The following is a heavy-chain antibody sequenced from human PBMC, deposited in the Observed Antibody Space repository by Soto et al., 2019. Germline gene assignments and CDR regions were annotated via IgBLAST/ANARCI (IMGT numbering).Heavy chain of an antibody. CDR2: IDPSDSYT. Sequence: ESLKISCKGSGYSFTSYWISWVRQMPGKGLEWMGRIDPSDSYTNYSPSFQGHVTISADKSISTAYLQWSSLKASDTAMYYCARQSIAVAGPYYYYGMDVWGQGTSVTLSS. V-gene: IGHV5-10-1*01. CDR3: ARQSIAVAGPYYYYGMDV. CDR1: GYSFTSYW. D-gene: IGHD6-19*01. J-gene: IGHJ6*02.